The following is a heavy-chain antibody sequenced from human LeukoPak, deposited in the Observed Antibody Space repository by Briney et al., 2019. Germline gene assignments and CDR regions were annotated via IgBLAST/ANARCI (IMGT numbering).Heavy chain of an antibody. J-gene: IGHJ6*02. CDR2: ISSSSSYT. V-gene: IGHV3-11*06. CDR3: TKHITTDATTPFYYGMDV. Sequence: PGGSLRLSCAASGFTFSDYYMSWIRQAPGKGLEWVSYISSSSSYTNHADSVKGRFTISRDKAKNSLYLQINSLRAEDTAVYYCTKHITTDATTPFYYGMDVWGQGTTVTVSS. CDR1: GFTFSDYY. D-gene: IGHD3-22*01.